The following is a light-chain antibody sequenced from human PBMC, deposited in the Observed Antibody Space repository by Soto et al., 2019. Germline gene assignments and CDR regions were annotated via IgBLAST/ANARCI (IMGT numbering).Light chain of an antibody. CDR3: QQCDSTRT. V-gene: IGKV4-1*01. J-gene: IGKJ1*01. CDR2: WAS. CDR1: QSVLYSSNNKNY. Sequence: DIVMTQSPDSLAVSLGERATINCKSSQSVLYSSNNKNYLAWYQQKPGQPPKLLIYWASTRESGVPDRFSGSGSGTDLTLTISSLQAEDVAVYYCQQCDSTRTFGQGTKVEIK.